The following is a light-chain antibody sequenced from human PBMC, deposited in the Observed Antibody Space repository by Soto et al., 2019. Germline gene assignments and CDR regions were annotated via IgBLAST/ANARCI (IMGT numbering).Light chain of an antibody. CDR1: QSLVHSNGNTY. V-gene: IGKV2-30*02. Sequence: DVVMTQSPLSLPVTLGQPASISCRSSQSLVHSNGNTYLNWFQQRPGQSPRRLLYKVSIRDSGVPDRFSGSGSGTDFTLKISRVEADDVGVYYCMQGTHWPRTSGQGTKVEIK. CDR2: KVS. J-gene: IGKJ1*01. CDR3: MQGTHWPRT.